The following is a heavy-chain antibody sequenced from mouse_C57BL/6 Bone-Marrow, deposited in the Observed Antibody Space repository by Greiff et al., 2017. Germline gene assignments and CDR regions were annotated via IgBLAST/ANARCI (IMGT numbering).Heavy chain of an antibody. Sequence: VQLQQSGAELVRPGASVKLSCTASGFNIKDDYMHWVKQRPEQGLEWIGWIDPENGDTEYASKFQGKATITADTSSNTAYLQLSSLTSEDTAVYYCTTIISTVVAPYSFDYWGQGTTLTVSS. D-gene: IGHD1-1*01. CDR1: GFNIKDDY. CDR3: TTIISTVVAPYSFDY. CDR2: IDPENGDT. J-gene: IGHJ2*01. V-gene: IGHV14-4*01.